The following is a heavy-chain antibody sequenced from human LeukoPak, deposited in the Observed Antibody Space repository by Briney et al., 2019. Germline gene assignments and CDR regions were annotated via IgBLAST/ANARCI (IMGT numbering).Heavy chain of an antibody. J-gene: IGHJ4*02. D-gene: IGHD3-16*02. CDR3: ARHISGSYLDY. CDR2: IWYDGSNK. V-gene: IGHV3-33*08. Sequence: GGSLRLSCAASRFTFSSYAMHWVRQAPGKGLEWVALIWYDGSNKYYADSVKGRFTISRDSSKNTLYLQMNSLRAEDTAVYYCARHISGSYLDYWGQGNLVTVSS. CDR1: RFTFSSYA.